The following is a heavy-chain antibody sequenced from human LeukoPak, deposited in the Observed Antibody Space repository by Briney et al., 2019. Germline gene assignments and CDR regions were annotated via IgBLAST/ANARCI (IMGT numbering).Heavy chain of an antibody. CDR3: AREAYYYQFDY. CDR1: GFTFSSYA. Sequence: GGSLRLSCAASGFTFSSYAMHWFRQAPGKGLEWVAVISYDGSNKYYADSVKGRFTISRDNSKNTLYLQMNSLRAEDTAVYYCAREAYYYQFDYWGQGTLVTVSS. D-gene: IGHD3-10*01. J-gene: IGHJ4*02. V-gene: IGHV3-30-3*01. CDR2: ISYDGSNK.